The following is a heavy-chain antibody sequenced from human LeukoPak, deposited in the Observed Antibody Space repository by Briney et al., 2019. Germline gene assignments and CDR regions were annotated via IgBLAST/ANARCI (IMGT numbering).Heavy chain of an antibody. Sequence: SETLSLTCTVSGGSISSYYWSWIRQPPGKGLEWIGYVYYSGSTNYNPSLKGRVTISVDTSKNQFSLRLSSVTAADTAVYYCARVSGYYSLYFDDWGQGTLVTVSS. V-gene: IGHV4-59*01. CDR1: GGSISSYY. CDR3: ARVSGYYSLYFDD. D-gene: IGHD3-22*01. J-gene: IGHJ4*02. CDR2: VYYSGST.